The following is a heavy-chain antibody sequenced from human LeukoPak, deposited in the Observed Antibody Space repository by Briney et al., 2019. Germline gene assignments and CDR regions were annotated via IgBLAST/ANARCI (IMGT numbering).Heavy chain of an antibody. CDR1: GFTFSSYG. V-gene: IGHV3-30*18. CDR3: AKDGAGYYYDSSGPTGAFDI. D-gene: IGHD3-22*01. CDR2: ISYDGSNK. Sequence: PGRSLRLSCAASGFTFSSYGMHWVRQAPGKGLEWVAVISYDGSNKYYADSVKGRFTISRDNSKNTLYLQMNSLRAEDTAVYYCAKDGAGYYYDSSGPTGAFDIWGQGTMVTVSS. J-gene: IGHJ3*02.